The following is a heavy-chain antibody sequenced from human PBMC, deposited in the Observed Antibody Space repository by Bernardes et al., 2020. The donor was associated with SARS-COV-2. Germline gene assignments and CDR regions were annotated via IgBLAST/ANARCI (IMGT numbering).Heavy chain of an antibody. J-gene: IGHJ6*02. CDR2: IYTSGST. V-gene: IGHV4-4*07. CDR3: ARAGSYCSSTSCPAYYYYGMDV. D-gene: IGHD2-2*01. Sequence: SETLSRTCTVSGGSISSYYWSWIRQPAGKGLEWIGRIYTSGSTNYNPSLKSRVTMSVDTSKNQFSLKLSSVTAADTAVYYCARAGSYCSSTSCPAYYYYGMDVWGQGTTVTVSS. CDR1: GGSISSYY.